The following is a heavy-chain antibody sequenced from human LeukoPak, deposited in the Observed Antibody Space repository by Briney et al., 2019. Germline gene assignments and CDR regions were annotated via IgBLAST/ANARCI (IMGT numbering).Heavy chain of an antibody. D-gene: IGHD3-9*01. CDR2: IYISGSGST. V-gene: IGHV4-4*07. J-gene: IGHJ4*02. CDR3: AREAVVDFSPFDY. Sequence: SETLSLTCTVSGGSISSYYWSWIRQPAGKGLEWIGRIYISGSGSTNYNPSLKSRVTMSVDTSKNQFSLKLSSVTAADTAVYYCAREAVVDFSPFDYWGQGTLVTVSS. CDR1: GGSISSYY.